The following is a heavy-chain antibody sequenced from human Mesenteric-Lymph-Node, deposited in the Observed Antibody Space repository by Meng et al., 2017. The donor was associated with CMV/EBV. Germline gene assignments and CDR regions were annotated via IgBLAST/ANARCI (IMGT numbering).Heavy chain of an antibody. CDR1: GTFSRYA. D-gene: IGHD6-13*01. CDR2: IIPIIGRT. CDR3: ARVEYSSSWFEGGYFDY. V-gene: IGHV1-69*05. J-gene: IGHJ4*02. Sequence: GTFSRYAIRWVRQAPGQGLEWMGGIIPIIGRTNYAQRFQGRVTITTDESMSTAYMEVSSLRSDDTAVFYCARVEYSSSWFEGGYFDYWGQGALVTVSS.